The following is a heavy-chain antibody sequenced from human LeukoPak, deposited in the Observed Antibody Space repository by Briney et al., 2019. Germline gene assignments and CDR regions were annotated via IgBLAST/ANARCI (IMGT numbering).Heavy chain of an antibody. CDR1: GGTFSSYA. V-gene: IGHV1-69*04. D-gene: IGHD6-13*01. J-gene: IGHJ4*02. Sequence: ASVKVSCKASGGTFSSYAISWVRQAPGQGLEWMGRIIPILGIANYAQKFQGRVTMTRDTSTSTVYMELSSLRSEDTAVYYCARATGIAAAGDYWGQGTLVTVSS. CDR2: IIPILGIA. CDR3: ARATGIAAAGDY.